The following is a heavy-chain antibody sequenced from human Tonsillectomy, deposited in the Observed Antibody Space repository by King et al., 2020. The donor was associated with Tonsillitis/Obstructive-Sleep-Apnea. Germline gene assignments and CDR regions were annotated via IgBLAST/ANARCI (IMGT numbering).Heavy chain of an antibody. J-gene: IGHJ5*02. CDR2: IIPIFGAA. Sequence: QLVQSGAEVKKPGSSVKVSCKASGGTFSTYAINWVRQAPGQGLEWMGGIIPIFGAANYAQKFQGRVTITADESTNTAYMELSSLRSEDTAVYYCARDPGDGYSSGWANWCDPWGQGTLVTVSA. D-gene: IGHD6-19*01. CDR3: ARDPGDGYSSGWANWCDP. V-gene: IGHV1-69*01. CDR1: GGTFSTYA.